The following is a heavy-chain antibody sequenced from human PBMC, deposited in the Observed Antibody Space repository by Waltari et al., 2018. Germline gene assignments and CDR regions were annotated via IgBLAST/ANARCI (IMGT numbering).Heavy chain of an antibody. J-gene: IGHJ3*02. CDR1: GGSISRSAYY. CDR3: ARRGDWLPLDAFDI. Sequence: QLQLQESGPGLVKSSETLSLTCTVSGGSISRSAYYWVWLRQPQGKELEWVGSIYPGGVTYFHSALGSRVRLSVDRSSHHFSMRLRSVTAADTAVYYCARRGDWLPLDAFDIWGQGTVVTVSS. V-gene: IGHV4-39*02. CDR2: IYPGGVT. D-gene: IGHD2-15*01.